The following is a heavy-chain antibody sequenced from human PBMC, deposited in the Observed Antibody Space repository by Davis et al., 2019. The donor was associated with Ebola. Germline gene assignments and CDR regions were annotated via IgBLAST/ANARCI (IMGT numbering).Heavy chain of an antibody. J-gene: IGHJ5*02. CDR2: ITGSGGST. D-gene: IGHD3-10*01. CDR1: GFTFSTYA. CDR3: ARNRGSGTADWFDP. Sequence: GESLKISCAASGFTFSTYAMTWVRQAPGKGLERISGITGSGGSTYYADSVKGRFTISRDNSKNTLYLQMNSLRAEDTAVYYCARNRGSGTADWFDPWGQGTLVTVSS. V-gene: IGHV3-23*01.